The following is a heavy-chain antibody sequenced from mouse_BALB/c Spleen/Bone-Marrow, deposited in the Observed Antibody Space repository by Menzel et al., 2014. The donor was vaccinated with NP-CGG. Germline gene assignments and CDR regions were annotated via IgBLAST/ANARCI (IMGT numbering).Heavy chain of an antibody. V-gene: IGHV1-61*01. D-gene: IGHD3-2*01. J-gene: IGHJ3*01. CDR2: IHPSDSET. CDR1: GHSFTSYW. CDR3: ARNRDSSGYVGFAY. Sequence: QVQLQQPGAELVRPGVPVKLSCKASGHSFTSYWMNWVKQRPGQGLEWIGMIHPSDSETRLNQKFKDKATLTVDKSSSTAYMQLSSPTSEDSAVYYCARNRDSSGYVGFAYWGQGTLVTVSA.